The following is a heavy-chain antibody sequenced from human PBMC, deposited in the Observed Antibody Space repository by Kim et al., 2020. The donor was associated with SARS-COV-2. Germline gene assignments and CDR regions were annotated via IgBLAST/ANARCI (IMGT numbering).Heavy chain of an antibody. V-gene: IGHV3-23*01. J-gene: IGHJ4*02. CDR3: ANVGGGYSYGYFDY. CDR1: GFTFSSYA. D-gene: IGHD5-18*01. Sequence: GGSLRLSCAASGFTFSSYAMSWVRQAPGKGLEWVSAISGSGGSTYYADSVKGRFTISRDNSKNTLYLQMNSLRAEDTAVYYCANVGGGYSYGYFDYWGQGTLVTVSS. CDR2: ISGSGGST.